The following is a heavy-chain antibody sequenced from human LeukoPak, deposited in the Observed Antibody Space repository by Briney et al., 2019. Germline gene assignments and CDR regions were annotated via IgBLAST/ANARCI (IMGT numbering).Heavy chain of an antibody. D-gene: IGHD4-17*01. CDR1: GYTFTGYY. CDR3: AKEIWPTVTIPGRTYFDY. J-gene: IGHJ4*02. V-gene: IGHV1-2*02. CDR2: INPNSGGT. Sequence: ASVKVSCKASGYTFTGYYMHWVRQAPGQGLEWMGWINPNSGGTNYAQKFQGRVTMTRDTSISTAYMELSRLRSDDTAVYYCAKEIWPTVTIPGRTYFDYWGQGTLVTVSS.